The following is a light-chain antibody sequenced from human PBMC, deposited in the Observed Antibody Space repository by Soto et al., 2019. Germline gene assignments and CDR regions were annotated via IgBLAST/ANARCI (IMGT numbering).Light chain of an antibody. CDR3: QQYGSSPT. CDR2: GAS. J-gene: IGKJ1*01. Sequence: EIVLTQSPGTLSLSPGERATLSGRDSQSVRSSYLAWYQQKPGQAPRILIYGASSRATGTPDRFSGSGSGTDFTLTISRLEPEDLAVYYCQQYGSSPTFGRGTQVDIK. V-gene: IGKV3-20*01. CDR1: QSVRSSY.